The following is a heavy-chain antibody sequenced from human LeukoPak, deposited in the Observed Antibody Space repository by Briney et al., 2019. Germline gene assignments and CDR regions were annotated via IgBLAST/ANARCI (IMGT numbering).Heavy chain of an antibody. Sequence: ASVKVSCKASGYTFTGYCMHWVRQAPGQGLEWMGWINPNSGGTNYAQKFQGRVTMTRDTSISTAYMELSRLRSDDTAVYYCARDESYDSSGYSLGPRDPGPDYWGQGTLVTVSS. CDR3: ARDESYDSSGYSLGPRDPGPDY. J-gene: IGHJ4*02. CDR2: INPNSGGT. CDR1: GYTFTGYC. V-gene: IGHV1-2*02. D-gene: IGHD3-22*01.